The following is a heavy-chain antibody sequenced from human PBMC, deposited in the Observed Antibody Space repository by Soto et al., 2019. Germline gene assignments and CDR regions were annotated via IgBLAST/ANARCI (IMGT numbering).Heavy chain of an antibody. Sequence: GGSLRLSCKASGFTFGDYAISWFRQAPGKGLEWVGFIRSKAYGGTTEYAASVKGRFTISRDDSKSIAYLQMNSLKTEDTAVYHCTRALHYYDSSGPDAFDIWGQGTMVTVSS. D-gene: IGHD3-22*01. V-gene: IGHV3-49*03. J-gene: IGHJ3*02. CDR2: IRSKAYGGTT. CDR1: GFTFGDYA. CDR3: TRALHYYDSSGPDAFDI.